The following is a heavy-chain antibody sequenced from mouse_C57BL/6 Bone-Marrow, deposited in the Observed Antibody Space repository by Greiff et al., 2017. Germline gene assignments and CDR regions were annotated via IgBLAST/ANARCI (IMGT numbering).Heavy chain of an antibody. J-gene: IGHJ4*01. CDR1: GYTFTSYW. V-gene: IGHV1-69*01. D-gene: IGHD2-3*01. Sequence: QVQLQQPVAELVMPGASVKLSCKASGYTFTSYWMHWVKQRPGQGLEWIGEIDPSDSYTNYNQKFKGKSTLTVDKSSSTAYMQLSSLTSEDSAVYYCAREGSSIYDGYYSYAMDDWGQGTSVTVSS. CDR3: AREGSSIYDGYYSYAMDD. CDR2: IDPSDSYT.